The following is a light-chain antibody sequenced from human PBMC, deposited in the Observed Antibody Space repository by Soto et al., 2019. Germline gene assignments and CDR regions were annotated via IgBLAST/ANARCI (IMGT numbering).Light chain of an antibody. Sequence: EIVLTQSPGTLSLSPGERATLSCRASHSVSSTYLAWYQQKPGQAPRLHIYGASSRATGIPDRFSGSGSGTDFTLTISRLEPEDFAVYYCQQYGSSPPYTFGQGTKVEIK. CDR3: QQYGSSPPYT. V-gene: IGKV3-20*01. CDR2: GAS. CDR1: HSVSSTY. J-gene: IGKJ2*01.